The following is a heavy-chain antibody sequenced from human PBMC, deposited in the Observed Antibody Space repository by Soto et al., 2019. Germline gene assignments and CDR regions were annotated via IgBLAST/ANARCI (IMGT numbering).Heavy chain of an antibody. D-gene: IGHD2-2*01. CDR1: GFTFSNAW. V-gene: IGHV3-15*01. CDR2: IKSKTDGGTT. J-gene: IGHJ5*02. Sequence: GGSLRLSCAASGFTFSNAWMSWVRQAPGKGLEWVGRIKSKTDGGTTDYAAPVKGRFTISRDDSKNTLYLQMNSLKTEDTAVYYCTTDPFIVVVPTHWFDPWGQGTLVTVPQ. CDR3: TTDPFIVVVPTHWFDP.